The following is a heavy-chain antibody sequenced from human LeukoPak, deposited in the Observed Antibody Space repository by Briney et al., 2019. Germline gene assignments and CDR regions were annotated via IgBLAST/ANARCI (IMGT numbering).Heavy chain of an antibody. D-gene: IGHD2-2*01. CDR2: ISWNSGSI. J-gene: IGHJ4*02. CDR1: GFTFSSYA. V-gene: IGHV3-9*01. Sequence: PGGSLRLSCAASGFTFSSYAMSWVRQAPGKGLEWVSGISWNSGSIGYADSVKGRFTISRDNAKNSLYLQMNSLRADDTAVYYCAKSWCETICYGIYDWGQGTLVTVS. CDR3: AKSWCETICYGIYD.